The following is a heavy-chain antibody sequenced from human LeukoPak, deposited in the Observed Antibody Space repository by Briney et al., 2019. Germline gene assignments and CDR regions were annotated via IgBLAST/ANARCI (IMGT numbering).Heavy chain of an antibody. CDR2: ISWNSGSI. D-gene: IGHD3-22*01. Sequence: GRSLRLSCAASGFTFDDYAMHWVRQAPGKGLEWVSGISWNSGSIGYADSVKGRFTISRDNAKNSLYLQMNSLRAEDTALYYCAKDITTDYYDSSGYSNSFDYWGQGTLVTVSS. V-gene: IGHV3-9*01. CDR1: GFTFDDYA. CDR3: AKDITTDYYDSSGYSNSFDY. J-gene: IGHJ4*02.